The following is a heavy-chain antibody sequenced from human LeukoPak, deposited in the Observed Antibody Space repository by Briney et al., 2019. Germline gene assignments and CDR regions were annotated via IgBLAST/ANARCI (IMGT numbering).Heavy chain of an antibody. J-gene: IGHJ4*02. V-gene: IGHV3-23*01. CDR2: ISGSGVST. D-gene: IGHD4-17*01. CDR3: ANRNPTVTTIFDY. CDR1: GFTFSDYD. Sequence: GGSLRLSCAASGFTFSDYDMNWVRQGPGEGLEWVSAISGSGVSTYYADSVKGRFTISRDNSKNTLYLQMNSLRAEDTAVYYCANRNPTVTTIFDYWGQGTLVTVSS.